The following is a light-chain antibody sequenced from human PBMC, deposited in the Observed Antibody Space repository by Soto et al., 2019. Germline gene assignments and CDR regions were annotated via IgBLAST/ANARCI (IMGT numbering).Light chain of an antibody. CDR1: SSDVGRYNY. J-gene: IGLJ1*01. CDR2: DVS. V-gene: IGLV2-14*03. CDR3: SSFTSSSTFV. Sequence: QSALAQPASESGSRGQSITISCTGTSSDVGRYNYVSWFQQHPGKVPKLIIYDVSNWPSGVSDRFSGSKSGNTASLTISGLQPEDEADYYCSSFTSSSTFVFGTGTKVTVL.